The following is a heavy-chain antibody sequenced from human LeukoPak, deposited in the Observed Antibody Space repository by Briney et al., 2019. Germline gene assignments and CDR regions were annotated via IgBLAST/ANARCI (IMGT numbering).Heavy chain of an antibody. J-gene: IGHJ6*02. D-gene: IGHD3-10*01. CDR2: IIPILGTA. CDR3: ARGVIGPYGSGNMFSGYYYYYGMDV. CDR1: GGTFSSYA. Sequence: ASVKVSCKASGGTFSSYAISWVRQAPGQGLEWMGGIIPILGTANYAQKFQGRVTITADESTSTAYMELSSLRSEDTAVYYCARGVIGPYGSGNMFSGYYYYYGMDVWGQGTTVTVSS. V-gene: IGHV1-69*13.